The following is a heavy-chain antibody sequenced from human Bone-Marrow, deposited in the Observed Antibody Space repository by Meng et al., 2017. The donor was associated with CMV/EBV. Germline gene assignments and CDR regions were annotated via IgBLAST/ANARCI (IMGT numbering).Heavy chain of an antibody. J-gene: IGHJ5*02. CDR2: IYHSGST. Sequence: CAVSGGSISSSNWWSWVRQPPGKGLEWIGEIYHSGSTNYNPSLKSRVTISVDKSKNQFSLKLSSVTAADTAVYYCARDRKGARNWFDPRGQGTLVTVSS. V-gene: IGHV4-4*02. D-gene: IGHD5-12*01. CDR1: GGSISSSNW. CDR3: ARDRKGARNWFDP.